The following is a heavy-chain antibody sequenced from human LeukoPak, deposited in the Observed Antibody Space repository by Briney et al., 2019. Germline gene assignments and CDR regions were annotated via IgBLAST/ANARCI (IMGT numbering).Heavy chain of an antibody. Sequence: PGGSLRLSCAASGFTFSSYAMSWVRQAPGKGLEWVSAISGSGGSTYYADSVKGWFTISRDNSKKTLYLQMNRLRAEDTAVYYCAKGDYDFWSGYLPNFDYWGQGTLVTVSS. CDR3: AKGDYDFWSGYLPNFDY. CDR2: ISGSGGST. D-gene: IGHD3-3*01. V-gene: IGHV3-23*01. CDR1: GFTFSSYA. J-gene: IGHJ4*02.